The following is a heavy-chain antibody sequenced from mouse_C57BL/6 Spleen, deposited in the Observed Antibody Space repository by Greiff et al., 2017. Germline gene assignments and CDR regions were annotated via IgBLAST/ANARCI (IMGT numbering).Heavy chain of an antibody. J-gene: IGHJ4*01. D-gene: IGHD2-10*02. CDR3: ARAEGMRAMDD. Sequence: EVQLVESGGGLVKPGGSLKLSCAASGFTFSSYAMSWVRQTPEKRLEWVATISDGGSYTYYPDNVKGRFTISRDNAKNNLYLQMSHLKSEDTAMYYCARAEGMRAMDDWGQGTSVTVSS. CDR1: GFTFSSYA. V-gene: IGHV5-4*01. CDR2: ISDGGSYT.